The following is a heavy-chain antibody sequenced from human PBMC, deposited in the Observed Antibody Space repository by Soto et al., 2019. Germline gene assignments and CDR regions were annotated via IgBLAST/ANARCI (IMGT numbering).Heavy chain of an antibody. Sequence: EVQLVESGGGLEQPGQSLRLSCKTSGYSFEGYGASWFRRAPGKGLEWVALIRSRSYGGAADYAASVMGRFTMSRDDPRSIAYLQMNSLKIEDTAVYYCTKIYGSGTYLPDFWGQGTLVTVSS. CDR3: TKIYGSGTYLPDF. D-gene: IGHD3-10*01. J-gene: IGHJ4*02. V-gene: IGHV3-49*03. CDR2: IRSRSYGGAA. CDR1: GYSFEGYG.